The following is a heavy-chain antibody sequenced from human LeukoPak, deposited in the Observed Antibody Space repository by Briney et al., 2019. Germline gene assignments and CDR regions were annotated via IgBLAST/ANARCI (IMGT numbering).Heavy chain of an antibody. V-gene: IGHV3-74*01. CDR1: GFTFNTNW. J-gene: IGHJ4*02. CDR2: INTDGSIT. D-gene: IGHD3-10*01. Sequence: PGGSLRLSCAASGFTFNTNWMHWVRQTPGKGLVWVSRINTDGSITGYADSVQGRFTISRDNAKNTLYLQMNGLRAEDTAVYYCARARRTMVRGIDYWGQGTLVTVSS. CDR3: ARARRTMVRGIDY.